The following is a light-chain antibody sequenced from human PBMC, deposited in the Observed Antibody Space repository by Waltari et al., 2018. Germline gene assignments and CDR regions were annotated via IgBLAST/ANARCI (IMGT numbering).Light chain of an antibody. CDR2: DAS. CDR1: QSVSSSY. J-gene: IGKJ5*01. CDR3: QQYGSSPIT. V-gene: IGKV3D-20*01. Sequence: EIVLTQSPATLSLSPGERATLSCRASQSVSSSYLAWYQQKPGLAPRLLIYDASSRATGIPDRFSGSGSGTDFTITISRLEPEDFAVYYCQQYGSSPITFGQGTRLEIK.